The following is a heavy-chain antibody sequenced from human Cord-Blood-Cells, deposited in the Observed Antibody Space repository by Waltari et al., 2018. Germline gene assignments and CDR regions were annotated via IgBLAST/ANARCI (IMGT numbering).Heavy chain of an antibody. CDR2: ISYDGSNK. CDR1: GFTFSSYG. D-gene: IGHD3-16*01. V-gene: IGHV3-30*18. Sequence: QVQLVESGGGVVQPGRSLRLSFSASGFTFSSYGLHWVRQAPGKGLEWVAVISYDGSNKYYADSVKGRFTISRDNSKNTLYLQMNSLRAEDTAVYYCAKGGATRHLDYWGQGTLVTVSS. J-gene: IGHJ4*02. CDR3: AKGGATRHLDY.